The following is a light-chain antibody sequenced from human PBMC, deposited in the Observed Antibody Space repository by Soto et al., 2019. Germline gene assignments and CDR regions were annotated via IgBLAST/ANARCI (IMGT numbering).Light chain of an antibody. CDR1: SSDVGGYNF. J-gene: IGLJ1*01. CDR3: ISYAVTTSYV. V-gene: IGLV2-8*01. Sequence: QSALTQPPSASGSPGQSVTISCTGTSSDVGGYNFVSWYQQHPGKAPKLMIYEVDKRPSGVPDRFSGSKSGNTASLTVSGLQAEDEADYYCISYAVTTSYVLGTGTKVTVL. CDR2: EVD.